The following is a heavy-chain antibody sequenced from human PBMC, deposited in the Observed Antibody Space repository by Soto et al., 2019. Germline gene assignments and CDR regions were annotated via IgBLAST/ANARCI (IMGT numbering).Heavy chain of an antibody. CDR3: ARGDYGSGSFAFFDY. V-gene: IGHV1-2*04. Sequence: QVQLVQSGAEVKKPGASVKVSCKASGYTFTGYYMHWVRQAPGQGLEWMGWIKPNSGGTNYAQKLHGWVNMTRDTSISTAYMELSRLRSDDTAVYYCARGDYGSGSFAFFDYWGQGTLVTVSS. J-gene: IGHJ4*02. CDR1: GYTFTGYY. CDR2: IKPNSGGT. D-gene: IGHD3-10*01.